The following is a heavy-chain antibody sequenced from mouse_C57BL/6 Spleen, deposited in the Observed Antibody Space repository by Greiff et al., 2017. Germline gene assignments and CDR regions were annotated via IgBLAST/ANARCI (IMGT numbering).Heavy chain of an antibody. V-gene: IGHV1-81*01. D-gene: IGHD1-1*01. J-gene: IGHJ4*01. Sequence: VQLQQSGAELARPGASVKLSCKASGYTFTSYGISWVKQRTGQGLEWIGEIYPRSGNTYYNEKFKGKATLTADKSSSTAYMELRSLTSEDSAVYFCARREVLLLRSKAMDYWGQGTSVTVSS. CDR2: IYPRSGNT. CDR1: GYTFTSYG. CDR3: ARREVLLLRSKAMDY.